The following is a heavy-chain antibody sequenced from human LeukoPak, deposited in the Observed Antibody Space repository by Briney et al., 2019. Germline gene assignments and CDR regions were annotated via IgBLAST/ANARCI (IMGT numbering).Heavy chain of an antibody. CDR3: ARARAYYYDSSGYYSTVQIDY. Sequence: SETLSLTCAVYGGSFSGYYWSWIRQPPGKGLEWIGEINRSGSTNYNPSLKSRVTISVDTSKNQFSLKLSSVTAADTAVYYCARARAYYYDSSGYYSTVQIDYWGQGTLVTVSS. J-gene: IGHJ4*02. CDR2: INRSGST. V-gene: IGHV4-34*01. CDR1: GGSFSGYY. D-gene: IGHD3-22*01.